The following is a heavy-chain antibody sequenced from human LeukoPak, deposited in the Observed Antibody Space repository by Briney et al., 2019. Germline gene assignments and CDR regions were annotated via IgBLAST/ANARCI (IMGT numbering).Heavy chain of an antibody. CDR3: ARLTRLSTSPDRYYLDY. V-gene: IGHV4-4*09. D-gene: IGHD6-6*01. J-gene: IGHJ4*02. CDR2: IYTSGGT. CDR1: GDSISSYY. Sequence: PSETLSLTCTVSGDSISSYYWSWIRQPPGKVLEWIGYIYTSGGTNYIPSLKGRVTISIDTSKNQFSLKLSSVTAADSAVYYCARLTRLSTSPDRYYLDYWGQGTLVTVSS.